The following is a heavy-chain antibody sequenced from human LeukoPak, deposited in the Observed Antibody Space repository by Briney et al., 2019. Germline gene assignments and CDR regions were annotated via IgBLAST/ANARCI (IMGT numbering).Heavy chain of an antibody. CDR3: ARIQYTSGWTFDY. J-gene: IGHJ4*02. Sequence: SGPTLVHPPETLTLTCTVSGFSLRNARMGVSWIRQPPGKALEWLAHIFSNDENSYSTSLKSRLTISKDTSKSQVVLTMTSMDPVDTATYYCARIQYTSGWTFDYWGQGTLVTVSS. D-gene: IGHD6-19*01. CDR2: IFSNDEN. CDR1: GFSLRNARMG. V-gene: IGHV2-26*01.